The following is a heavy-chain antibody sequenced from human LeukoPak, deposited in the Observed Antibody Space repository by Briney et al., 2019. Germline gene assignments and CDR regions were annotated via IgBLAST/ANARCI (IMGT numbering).Heavy chain of an antibody. V-gene: IGHV4-39*01. J-gene: IGHJ4*02. Sequence: SETLSLTCTVSGGSISSSSYYWGWIRQPPGKGLELIGSFYYGGSTYYNPSLKSRVTISVDTSKSQLSLKLTSVTAADTAVYYCARTMLIVGDTTCDYWGQGTLVTISS. D-gene: IGHD1-26*01. CDR3: ARTMLIVGDTTCDY. CDR1: GGSISSSSYY. CDR2: FYYGGST.